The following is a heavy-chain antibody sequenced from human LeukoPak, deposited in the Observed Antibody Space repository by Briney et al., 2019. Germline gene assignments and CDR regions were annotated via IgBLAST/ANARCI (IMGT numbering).Heavy chain of an antibody. Sequence: SETLSLTCSVSGGSISGNSYYWGWIRQPPGKGLEWIGSIYYSRSTYYNPSLKSRVTISVDTSKNQFSLKLSSVTAADTAVYYCARHADSGFGQLAFDYWGQGTLVTVSS. CDR3: ARHADSGFGQLAFDY. D-gene: IGHD3-10*01. V-gene: IGHV4-39*01. CDR2: IYYSRST. J-gene: IGHJ4*02. CDR1: GGSISGNSYY.